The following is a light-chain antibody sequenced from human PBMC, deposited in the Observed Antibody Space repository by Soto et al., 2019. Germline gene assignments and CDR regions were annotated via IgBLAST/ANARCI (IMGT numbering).Light chain of an antibody. Sequence: QSVLTQPPSVSGAPGQRVTISCTGSRSNIGAGYDVHWYQQLPGTAPKLLIYGTNNRPSGVPDRFSGSKSGMSASLAITGLQAADEANYYCGSYTSSSTLIFGGGTKLTVL. CDR1: RSNIGAGYD. CDR2: GTN. CDR3: GSYTSSSTLI. J-gene: IGLJ2*01. V-gene: IGLV1-40*01.